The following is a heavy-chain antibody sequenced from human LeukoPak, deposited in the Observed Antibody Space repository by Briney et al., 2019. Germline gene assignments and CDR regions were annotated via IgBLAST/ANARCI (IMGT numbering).Heavy chain of an antibody. J-gene: IGHJ4*02. Sequence: GGSLRLSCAASGFTFDDFAMHWVRQAPGKGLGWVSGLSWNSGIIGYADFVKGRFTISRDNARNSLYLQMNSLRPEDTALYYCAKGPSVTAFDYWGQGTLVTVSS. CDR3: AKGPSVTAFDY. CDR2: LSWNSGII. D-gene: IGHD5/OR15-5a*01. V-gene: IGHV3-9*01. CDR1: GFTFDDFA.